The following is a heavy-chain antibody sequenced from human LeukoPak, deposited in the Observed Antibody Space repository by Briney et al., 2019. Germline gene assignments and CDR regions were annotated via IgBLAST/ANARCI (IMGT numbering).Heavy chain of an antibody. CDR1: GDSISSYY. V-gene: IGHV4-59*01. D-gene: IGHD3-22*01. CDR3: ARAMGYYDSSGLPDY. Sequence: SETLSLTCTVSGDSISSYYWSWIRQPPGKGLEWIGYIYYSGSTNYNPSLKSRVTISVDTSKNQFSLKLSSVTAADTAVYYCARAMGYYDSSGLPDYWGQGTLVTVSS. CDR2: IYYSGST. J-gene: IGHJ4*02.